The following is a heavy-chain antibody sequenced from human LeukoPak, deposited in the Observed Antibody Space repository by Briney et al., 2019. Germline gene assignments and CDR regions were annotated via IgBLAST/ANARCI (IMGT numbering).Heavy chain of an antibody. CDR1: GGTFSSYA. J-gene: IGHJ5*02. V-gene: IGHV1-69*06. D-gene: IGHD3-10*01. CDR3: ARDGGLLWFGDVNWFDP. Sequence: GSSVKVSCKASGGTFSSYAISWVRQAPGQGLEWMGGIIPIFGTANYAQKFQGRVTITADKSTSTAYMELSSLRSEDTAVYYCARDGGLLWFGDVNWFDPWGQGTLVTVSS. CDR2: IIPIFGTA.